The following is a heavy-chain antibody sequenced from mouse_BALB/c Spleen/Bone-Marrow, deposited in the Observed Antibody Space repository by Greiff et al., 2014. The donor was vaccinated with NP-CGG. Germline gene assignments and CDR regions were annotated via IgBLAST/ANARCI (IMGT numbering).Heavy chain of an antibody. CDR2: ISYDGSN. Sequence: VQLQQSGPGLVKPSQSLSLTCSVTGYPITSGYYWNWIRQFPGNKLEWMGYISYDGSNNYNPSLKNRISITRDTSKNQFFLKLNAVTTEETAAYYCAGGGYDGRGFAYWGQGTLVTVSA. CDR3: AGGGYDGRGFAY. V-gene: IGHV3-6*02. J-gene: IGHJ3*01. CDR1: GYPITSGYY. D-gene: IGHD2-14*01.